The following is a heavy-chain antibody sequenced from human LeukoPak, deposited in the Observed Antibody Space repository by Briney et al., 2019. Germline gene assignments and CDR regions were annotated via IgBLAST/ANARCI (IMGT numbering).Heavy chain of an antibody. D-gene: IGHD2-15*01. CDR2: IYHSGTT. Sequence: KPSETLSLTCTVSGYSITSGYYWGWIRQSPGKGLEWIGTIYHSGTTYYNPSLRSRVTISVDTSKNQFSLKLSSVTAADTAVYYCARQRIGFVRGYYYMDVWGKGTTVTISS. J-gene: IGHJ6*03. V-gene: IGHV4-38-2*02. CDR3: ARQRIGFVRGYYYMDV. CDR1: GYSITSGYY.